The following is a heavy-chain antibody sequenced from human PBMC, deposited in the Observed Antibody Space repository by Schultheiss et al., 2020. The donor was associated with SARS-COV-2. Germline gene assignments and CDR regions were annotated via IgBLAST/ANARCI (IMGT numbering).Heavy chain of an antibody. CDR2: IKLDGSEK. CDR1: GFTFSSYW. Sequence: GGSLRLSCAASGFTFSSYWMSWVRQAPGKGLEWVANIKLDGSEKNYVGSVKGRFTISRDNARNSLYLQMNSLRAEDTAAYYCARDRQGSSIEQWLVPGDRAFDIWGQGTMVTVSS. V-gene: IGHV3-7*01. D-gene: IGHD6-19*01. J-gene: IGHJ3*02. CDR3: ARDRQGSSIEQWLVPGDRAFDI.